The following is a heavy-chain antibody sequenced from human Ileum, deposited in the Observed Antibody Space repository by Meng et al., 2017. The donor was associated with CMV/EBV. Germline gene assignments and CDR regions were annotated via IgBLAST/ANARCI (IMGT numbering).Heavy chain of an antibody. D-gene: IGHD2-2*01. CDR3: ARDRCSSTSCYPDWFDP. Sequence: ASVKVSCKASGYTFTSYDINWVRQATGQGLEWMGWINPNSGGTNYAQNFQGRVTMTRDTSISTAYMELSRLRSDDTAVYYCARDRCSSTSCYPDWFDPWGQGTLVTVSS. CDR2: INPNSGGT. J-gene: IGHJ5*02. CDR1: GYTFTSYD. V-gene: IGHV1-2*02.